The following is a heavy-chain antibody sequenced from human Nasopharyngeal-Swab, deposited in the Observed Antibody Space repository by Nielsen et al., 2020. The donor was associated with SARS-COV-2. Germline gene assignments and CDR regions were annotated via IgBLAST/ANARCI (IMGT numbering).Heavy chain of an antibody. Sequence: WIRQPPGKGLEWIGYIYHSGSTYYNPSLKSRVTISVDRSKNQFSLKLSSVTAADTAVYYCARGVYDSSGYLEVDAFDIWGQGTMVT. D-gene: IGHD3-22*01. CDR2: IYHSGST. V-gene: IGHV4-30-2*01. J-gene: IGHJ3*02. CDR3: ARGVYDSSGYLEVDAFDI.